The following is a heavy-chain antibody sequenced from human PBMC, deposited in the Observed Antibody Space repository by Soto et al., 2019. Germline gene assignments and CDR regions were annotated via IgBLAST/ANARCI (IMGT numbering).Heavy chain of an antibody. Sequence: EVQLVESGGGLVQPGGSLRLSCAASGFTFSSYSMNWVRQAPGKGLEWVSYISSSSSTIYYADSVKGRFTISRDNAKNSLYLQMNSVRAEDPAVYYGARDLNYALFAYWGQGTLVTVSS. D-gene: IGHD1-7*01. V-gene: IGHV3-48*01. CDR3: ARDLNYALFAY. CDR1: GFTFSSYS. CDR2: ISSSSSTI. J-gene: IGHJ4*02.